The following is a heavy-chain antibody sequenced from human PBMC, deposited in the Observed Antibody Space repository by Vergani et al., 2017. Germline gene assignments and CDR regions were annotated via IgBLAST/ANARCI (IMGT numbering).Heavy chain of an antibody. V-gene: IGHV4-61*10. CDR3: ARVAVAGPYNWFDP. CDR1: GGSVSSGSYY. CDR2: IYYSGST. J-gene: IGHJ5*02. Sequence: QVQLQESGPGLVKPSETLSLTCTVSGGSVSSGSYYWSWIRQPAGKGLEWIGYIYYSGSTNYNPSLKSRVTISVDTSKNQFSLKLSSVTAADTAVYYCARVAVAGPYNWFDPWGQGTLVTGSS. D-gene: IGHD6-19*01.